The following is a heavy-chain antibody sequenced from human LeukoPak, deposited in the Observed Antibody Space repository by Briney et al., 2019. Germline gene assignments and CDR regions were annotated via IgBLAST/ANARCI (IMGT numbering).Heavy chain of an antibody. J-gene: IGHJ4*02. D-gene: IGHD4-23*01. CDR3: AKRPSGNLFDY. CDR2: ISGSGGST. Sequence: GGSLRLSCAASGFTFSSYAMSWVRQAPGKGLEWASAISGSGGSTYYADSVKGRFTISRDNSKNTLYLQMNSLRAEDTAVYHCAKRPSGNLFDYWGQGTLVTVSS. V-gene: IGHV3-23*01. CDR1: GFTFSSYA.